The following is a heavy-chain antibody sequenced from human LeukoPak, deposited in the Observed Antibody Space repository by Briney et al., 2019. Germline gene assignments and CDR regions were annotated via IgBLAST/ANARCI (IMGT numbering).Heavy chain of an antibody. CDR1: GYSISSGYY. V-gene: IGHV4-38-2*02. J-gene: IGHJ4*02. CDR3: ARKTIFGVVIAPSFDY. Sequence: SETLSLTCTVSGYSISSGYYWGWIRQPPGKGLEWIRSIYHSGSTYYNPSLKSRVTISVDTSKNQFSLKLSSVTAADTAVYYCARKTIFGVVIAPSFDYWGQGTLVTVSS. CDR2: IYHSGST. D-gene: IGHD3-3*01.